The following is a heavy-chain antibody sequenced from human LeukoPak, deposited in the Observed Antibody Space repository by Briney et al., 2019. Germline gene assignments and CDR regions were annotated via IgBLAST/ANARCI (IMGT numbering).Heavy chain of an antibody. CDR1: GFTFSSYS. CDR2: ISSSSSYI. J-gene: IGHJ4*02. CDR3: ARDTGCAGGNCFSFYDS. D-gene: IGHD2-15*01. V-gene: IGHV3-21*01. Sequence: PGGSLRLSCAASGFTFSSYSMNWVRQAPGKGLEWVSSISSSSSYIYYADSVKGRFTISRDNAKNSLYLQMDSLRAEDTAVYYCARDTGCAGGNCFSFYDSWGQGTLVTVSS.